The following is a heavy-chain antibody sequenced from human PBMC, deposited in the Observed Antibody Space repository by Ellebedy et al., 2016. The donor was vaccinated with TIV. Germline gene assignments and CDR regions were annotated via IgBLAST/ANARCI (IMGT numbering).Heavy chain of an antibody. J-gene: IGHJ4*02. Sequence: SETLSLTCSVSGVFINSYFWGWIRQPPGRALEWTGYSYYNGSTSYNPSLKSRVSISVDTSTNQFSLRLSSVTAADTAVYYCARSLYGSGSYIVPAIFDYWGQGSLVTVSS. CDR3: ARSLYGSGSYIVPAIFDY. V-gene: IGHV4-59*08. CDR2: SYYNGST. CDR1: GVFINSYF. D-gene: IGHD3-10*01.